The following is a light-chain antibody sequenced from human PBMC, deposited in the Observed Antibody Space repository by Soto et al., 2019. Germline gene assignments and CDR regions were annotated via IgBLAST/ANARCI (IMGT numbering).Light chain of an antibody. Sequence: SYELTQPPSVSVAPGKTARITCGGNNIGSKSVHWYPQKPGQAPVLVIYYDSDRPSGIPERFSGSNSGNTATLTISRVEAGDEADYYCQVWDSSSDHPDVVFGGGTKLTVL. CDR1: NIGSKS. CDR3: QVWDSSSDHPDVV. CDR2: YDS. J-gene: IGLJ2*01. V-gene: IGLV3-21*04.